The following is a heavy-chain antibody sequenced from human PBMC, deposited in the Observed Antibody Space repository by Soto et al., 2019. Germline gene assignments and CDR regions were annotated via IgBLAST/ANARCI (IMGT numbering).Heavy chain of an antibody. CDR1: GGTFSSYA. V-gene: IGHV1-69*01. D-gene: IGHD2-15*01. Sequence: QVQLVQSGAEVKKPGSSVKVSCKASGGTFSSYAISWVRQAPGQGLEWMGGITPIFGTANYAQKFQGRVTITADESTRTGHMELSSLRSEDTAVYYCARHYGHDCSGGRCYFYCWGQGTLVTVSS. J-gene: IGHJ4*02. CDR3: ARHYGHDCSGGRCYFYC. CDR2: ITPIFGTA.